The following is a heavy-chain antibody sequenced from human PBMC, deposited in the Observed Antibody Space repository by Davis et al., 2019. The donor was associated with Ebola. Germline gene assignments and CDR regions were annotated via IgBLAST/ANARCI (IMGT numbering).Heavy chain of an antibody. V-gene: IGHV3-74*01. CDR3: AKEELKVFDY. Sequence: PGGSLRLSCAASGFTFSSYSMYWVRQPPGKGLVWVSRIYHDGSSTTYADSVKGRFTISRDNSKNTLILQMNSLRAEDTAIYYCAKEELKVFDYWGQGTLVTVSS. D-gene: IGHD3-10*01. J-gene: IGHJ4*02. CDR1: GFTFSSYS. CDR2: IYHDGSST.